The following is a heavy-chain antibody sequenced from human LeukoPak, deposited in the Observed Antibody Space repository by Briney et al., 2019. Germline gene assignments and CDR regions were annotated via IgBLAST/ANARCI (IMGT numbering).Heavy chain of an antibody. D-gene: IGHD3-16*02. V-gene: IGHV1-18*01. CDR3: ARGAGYDYVWKSYRYYDF. Sequence: ASGKVSCKASGYTFTNYGVSWVRQAPGQGLEWMGWITVDNGNTHYAQNFQGRVTMTTDTSTSTVYMELRSLRSDDTAVYYCARGAGYDYVWKSYRYYDFWGQGTLVTVSS. J-gene: IGHJ4*02. CDR1: GYTFTNYG. CDR2: ITVDNGNT.